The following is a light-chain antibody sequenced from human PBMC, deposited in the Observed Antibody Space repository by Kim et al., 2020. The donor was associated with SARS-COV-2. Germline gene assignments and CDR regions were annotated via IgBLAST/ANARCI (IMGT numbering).Light chain of an antibody. V-gene: IGKV1-39*01. J-gene: IGKJ2*01. Sequence: STSVRDRLPITCRATQSINSYLMWYQQKPGKAPTPLIYATSSVQSGVPSGFRHSGSGTDFTLTINSLQPEDFKTYYCQQSYSTLEACGQET. CDR2: ATS. CDR1: QSINSY. CDR3: QQSYSTLEA.